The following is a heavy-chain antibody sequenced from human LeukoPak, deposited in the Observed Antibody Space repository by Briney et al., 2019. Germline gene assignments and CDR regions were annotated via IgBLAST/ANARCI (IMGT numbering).Heavy chain of an antibody. V-gene: IGHV3-73*01. CDR1: GFTFSGSA. CDR3: TRLEVTSHSWHFDL. D-gene: IGHD2-21*02. Sequence: GGSLRLSCAASGFTFSGSAMHWVRQASGKGPEWIGRIKSKTDGYATAYAASVKGRFTVSRDDSKNTAYLQMNSLKTEDTAMYYCTRLEVTSHSWHFDLWGRGTLVTVSS. CDR2: IKSKTDGYAT. J-gene: IGHJ2*01.